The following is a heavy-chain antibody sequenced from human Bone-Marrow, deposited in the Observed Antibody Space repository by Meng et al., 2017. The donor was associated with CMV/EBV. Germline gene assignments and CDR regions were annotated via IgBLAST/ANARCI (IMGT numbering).Heavy chain of an antibody. CDR1: GFKYDHYA. D-gene: IGHD3-16*01. CDR3: TKGVYGGTCYFDF. CDR2: INWDGTDI. J-gene: IGHJ4*02. Sequence: SLKISCAASGFKYDHYAIHWVRQVPGKGLEWVSGINWDGTDIDYADSVRGRFTISRDNAKNSVYLQMNSLRPEDTALYYCTKGVYGGTCYFDFWGRGTRVTGFS. V-gene: IGHV3-9*01.